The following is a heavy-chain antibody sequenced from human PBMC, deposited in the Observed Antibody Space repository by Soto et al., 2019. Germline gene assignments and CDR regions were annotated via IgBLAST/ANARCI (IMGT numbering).Heavy chain of an antibody. Sequence: QVQLQESGPGLVKPSETLSLTCTVSGGSISTYYWSWIRQAPGKGLEWIGYMYYSGSTSYNPSLKSRVTISADTSKNHFSLRLSSVTAADTAMYYCARHKDYSSSSNYMDVWGKGTTVTVSS. V-gene: IGHV4-59*08. D-gene: IGHD6-6*01. CDR2: MYYSGST. CDR1: GGSISTYY. J-gene: IGHJ6*03. CDR3: ARHKDYSSSSNYMDV.